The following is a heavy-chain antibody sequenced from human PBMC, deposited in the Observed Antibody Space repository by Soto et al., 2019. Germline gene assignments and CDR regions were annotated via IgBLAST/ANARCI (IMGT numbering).Heavy chain of an antibody. Sequence: SETLSLTCTVSGGSISSGGYYWSWIRQHPGKGLEWIGYIYYSGSTYYNPSLKSRVTISVDTSKNQFSLKLSSVTAADTAVYYCATMGTPATGLYYFDFWGQGTLVTVSS. D-gene: IGHD2-15*01. CDR2: IYYSGST. J-gene: IGHJ4*02. V-gene: IGHV4-31*03. CDR3: ATMGTPATGLYYFDF. CDR1: GGSISSGGYY.